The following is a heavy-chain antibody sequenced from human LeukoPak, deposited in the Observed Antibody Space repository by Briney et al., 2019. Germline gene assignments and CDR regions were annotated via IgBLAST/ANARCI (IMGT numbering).Heavy chain of an antibody. Sequence: PGGSLRLSCAASGFTFSSYAMSWVRQAPGKGLEWVSAISGSGGSTYYADSVKGRFTISRDNSKNTLYLQMNSLRAEDTAVYYCAKPLQQLENTSEFDYWGQGTLVTVSS. V-gene: IGHV3-23*01. D-gene: IGHD6-13*01. CDR3: AKPLQQLENTSEFDY. CDR2: ISGSGGST. J-gene: IGHJ4*02. CDR1: GFTFSSYA.